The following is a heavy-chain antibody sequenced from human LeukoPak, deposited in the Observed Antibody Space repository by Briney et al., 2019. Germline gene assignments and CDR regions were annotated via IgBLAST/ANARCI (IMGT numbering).Heavy chain of an antibody. J-gene: IGHJ4*02. CDR3: LIPTDTALCHCARPPLSAPIIATGVADF. V-gene: IGHV4-4*02. Sequence: SETLSLTCAVSGGSISSSNWWSWIRQPPGKGLEWIGEIYHSGSTNYNPSLKSRVTISVDKSKTQFSLKLSSVTATDTALIHSLIPTDTALCHCARPPLSAPIIATGVADFRGQGTQVPGSS. CDR1: GGSISSSNW. CDR2: IYHSGST. D-gene: IGHD3-3*01.